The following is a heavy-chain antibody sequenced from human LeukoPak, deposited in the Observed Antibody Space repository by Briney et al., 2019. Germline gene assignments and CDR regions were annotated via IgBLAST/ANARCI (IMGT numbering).Heavy chain of an antibody. CDR2: IRSKTDGGTT. CDR3: TTGTEQQWLSLDY. CDR1: GFTLKNAW. V-gene: IGHV3-15*01. D-gene: IGHD6-19*01. J-gene: IGHJ4*02. Sequence: GGSLRLSCVASGFTLKNAWMCWVRQAPGKGLEWVGRIRSKTDGGTTDYAAPVKGRFTISRDESKNTLYLQMNSLKTEDTAVYYCTTGTEQQWLSLDYWGQGTLVTVSS.